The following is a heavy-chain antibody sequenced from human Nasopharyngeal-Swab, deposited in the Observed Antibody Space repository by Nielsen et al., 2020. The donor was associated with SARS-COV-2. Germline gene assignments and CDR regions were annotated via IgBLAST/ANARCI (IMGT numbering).Heavy chain of an antibody. CDR1: GLTFNKYG. Sequence: AGSLRLSCAASGLTFNKYGMHWVRQAPGKGMEWVAVIWYGGSEKQYADSVGGRFTISRDNPKNTLYLQMNSLRAEDTAIYYCGRDRYYDSSGFDYWGQGTLVSVSS. J-gene: IGHJ4*02. D-gene: IGHD3-22*01. CDR2: IWYGGSEK. CDR3: GRDRYYDSSGFDY. V-gene: IGHV3-33*01.